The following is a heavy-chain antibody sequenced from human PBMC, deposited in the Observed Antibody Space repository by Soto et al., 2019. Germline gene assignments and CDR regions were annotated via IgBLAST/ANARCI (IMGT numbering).Heavy chain of an antibody. CDR2: INPNSGGT. V-gene: IGHV1-2*02. CDR1: GYTFTGYY. J-gene: IGHJ4*02. CDR3: AKVGDQLGYSYGSTRYYFDY. D-gene: IGHD5-18*01. Sequence: ASVKVSCKASGYTFTGYYMHWVRQAPGQGLEWMGWINPNSGGTNYAQKFQGRVTMTRDTSISTAYMELSRLRSDDTAVYYCAKVGDQLGYSYGSTRYYFDYWGQGTLVTVSS.